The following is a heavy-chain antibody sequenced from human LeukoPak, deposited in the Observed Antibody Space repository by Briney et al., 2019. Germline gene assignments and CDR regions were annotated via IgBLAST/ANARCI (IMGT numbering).Heavy chain of an antibody. D-gene: IGHD3-10*01. V-gene: IGHV4-59*13. CDR1: GGSIWTYY. J-gene: IGHJ6*02. CDR2: IYYSGST. Sequence: SETLSLTCTVSGGSIWTYYWSWIRQPPGKGLEWIGYIYYSGSTNYNPSLKSRVTISVYTSKNQFSLKLNSVTAADTAVYYCARGGRTYGMDVWGQGTTVTVSS. CDR3: ARGGRTYGMDV.